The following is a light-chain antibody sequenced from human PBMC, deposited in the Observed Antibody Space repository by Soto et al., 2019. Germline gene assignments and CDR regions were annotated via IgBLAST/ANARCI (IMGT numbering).Light chain of an antibody. V-gene: IGKV3-20*01. Sequence: EFVLTQSPGTLSLSPWERAALSCRASQSVPRSYLAWYQQKPGQAPRLLIYGTSSRATGIPDRFSGSGSGTDFTLTISRLEPEDFAVFYCQQYGSSITFGQVTRLQI. CDR1: QSVPRSY. CDR2: GTS. CDR3: QQYGSSIT. J-gene: IGKJ5*01.